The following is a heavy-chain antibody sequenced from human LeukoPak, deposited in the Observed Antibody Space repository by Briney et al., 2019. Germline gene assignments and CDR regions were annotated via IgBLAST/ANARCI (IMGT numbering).Heavy chain of an antibody. J-gene: IGHJ3*02. V-gene: IGHV3-21*01. D-gene: IGHD6-13*01. CDR2: IGSSSSYI. CDR1: GFTFSSYS. CDR3: ASPYSSTWYGSGAFDI. Sequence: GGSLRLSCAASGFTFSSYSMNWVRQTPVKGLEWVSSIGSSSSYIYYADSVKGRFTISRDDAKNSLYLQMNSLRAEDTAVYYCASPYSSTWYGSGAFDIWGQGTMVTVSS.